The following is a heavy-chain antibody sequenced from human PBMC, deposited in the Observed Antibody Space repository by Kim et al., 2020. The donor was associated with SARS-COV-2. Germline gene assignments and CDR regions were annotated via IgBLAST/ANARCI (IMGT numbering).Heavy chain of an antibody. D-gene: IGHD2-15*01. J-gene: IGHJ4*02. CDR1: GFNFSGHS. V-gene: IGHV3-30*04. CDR2: VSSDGRQT. CDR3: VRVGLCSGGDFYSPLDN. Sequence: GGSLRLSCAASGFNFSGHSMHWVRQTPGKGLDWVAIVSSDGRQTYYADSVKGRFTISRDNSKKTLTLQMNSLRVEETAVYYCVRVGLCSGGDFYSPLDNWGQGTQVTVSS.